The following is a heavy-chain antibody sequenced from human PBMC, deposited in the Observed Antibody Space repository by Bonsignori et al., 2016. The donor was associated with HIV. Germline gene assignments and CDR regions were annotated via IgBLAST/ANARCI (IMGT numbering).Heavy chain of an antibody. J-gene: IGHJ3*02. CDR3: ARDSAGSFGI. Sequence: QLVESGGGLIQPGGSLRLSCVASGFSVSTKHMVWVRQAPGKGLEWVSIIYSGGSAYYADSFKGRFTSFRDNSKDTLYLQMNSLRAEDTAMYFCARDSAGSFGIWGQGQWSASL. CDR2: IYSGGSA. V-gene: IGHV3-53*01. CDR1: GFSVSTKH.